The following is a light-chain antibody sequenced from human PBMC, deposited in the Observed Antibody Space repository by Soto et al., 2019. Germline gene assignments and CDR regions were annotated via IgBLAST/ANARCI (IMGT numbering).Light chain of an antibody. CDR2: CAS. Sequence: EIVMTQSPATLSVSPGERATLSCRASQSVSSNLAWYQQKPGQAPRLLIYCASTRATGIPVRFSGSVSGTEFTLTISSLQSEDFAVYYCQQYNYWPPLTFGGGTKVEIK. CDR1: QSVSSN. J-gene: IGKJ4*01. V-gene: IGKV3-15*01. CDR3: QQYNYWPPLT.